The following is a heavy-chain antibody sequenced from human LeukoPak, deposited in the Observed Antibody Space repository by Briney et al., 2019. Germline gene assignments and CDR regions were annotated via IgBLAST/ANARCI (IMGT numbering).Heavy chain of an antibody. D-gene: IGHD3-9*01. Sequence: GGSLRLSCAASGFTFSSYAMHWVRQAPGKGLEYVSAISSNGGSTYYANSVKGRFTISRDNSKNTLYLQMGSLRAEDMAVYYCARDPPDARDNLNWFDPWGQGTLVTVSS. CDR3: ARDPPDARDNLNWFDP. CDR1: GFTFSSYA. CDR2: ISSNGGST. J-gene: IGHJ5*02. V-gene: IGHV3-64*01.